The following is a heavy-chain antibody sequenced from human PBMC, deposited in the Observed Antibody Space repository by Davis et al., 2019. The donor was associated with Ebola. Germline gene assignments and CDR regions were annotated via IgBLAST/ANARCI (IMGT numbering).Heavy chain of an antibody. CDR3: ARDHHYDILTGDGGYYYYYMDV. CDR2: IYYSGST. J-gene: IGHJ6*03. V-gene: IGHV4-59*01. CDR1: GGSISSYY. D-gene: IGHD3-9*01. Sequence: PSETLSLTCTVSGGSISSYYWSWIRQPPGKGLEWIGYIYYSGSTNYNPSLKSRVTISVDTSKNQFSLKLSSVTAADTAVYYCARDHHYDILTGDGGYYYYYMDVWGKGTTVTVSS.